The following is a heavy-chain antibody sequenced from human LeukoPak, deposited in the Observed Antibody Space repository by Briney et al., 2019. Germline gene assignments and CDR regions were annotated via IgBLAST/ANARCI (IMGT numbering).Heavy chain of an antibody. V-gene: IGHV4-38-2*02. J-gene: IGHJ4*02. Sequence: SETLSLTCTVSGYSISSGYYWGWIRQPPGKGLEWIGSIYHSGSTYYNPSLKSRVTISVDTSKNQFSLKLSSVTAADTAVYYCASNGSGSYHVWGQGTLVTVSS. CDR1: GYSISSGYY. CDR2: IYHSGST. D-gene: IGHD3-10*01. CDR3: ASNGSGSYHV.